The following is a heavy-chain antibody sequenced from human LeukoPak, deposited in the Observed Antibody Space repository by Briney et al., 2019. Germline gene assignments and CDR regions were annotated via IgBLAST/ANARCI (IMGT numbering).Heavy chain of an antibody. D-gene: IGHD3-22*01. CDR3: ARGMGYYDSSGYYYYYYGMDV. CDR2: TYYRSKWYD. V-gene: IGHV6-1*01. CDR1: GDSVSSNSAA. J-gene: IGHJ6*02. Sequence: SQTLSLTCAISGDSVSSNSAAWNWTRQSPSRGLEWLGRTYYRSKWYDDYAVSVKSRITTNPDTSKNQFSLQLNSVTPEDTAVYYCARGMGYYDSSGYYYYYYGMDVWGQGTTVTVSS.